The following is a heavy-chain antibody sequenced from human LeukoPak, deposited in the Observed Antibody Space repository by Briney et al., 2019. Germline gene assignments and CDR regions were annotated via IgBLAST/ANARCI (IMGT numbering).Heavy chain of an antibody. CDR3: ARGDIAVAGTSYYYYYGMDV. Sequence: SQTLSLTCAISGDSVSSNSAAWNWIRQSPSRGLEWLGRTYYRSKWYNDYAVSVKSRITINPDTSKNQFSLQLNSVTPEDTAVYYCARGDIAVAGTSYYYYYGMDVWGQGTTVTVFS. CDR2: TYYRSKWYN. D-gene: IGHD6-19*01. V-gene: IGHV6-1*01. CDR1: GDSVSSNSAA. J-gene: IGHJ6*02.